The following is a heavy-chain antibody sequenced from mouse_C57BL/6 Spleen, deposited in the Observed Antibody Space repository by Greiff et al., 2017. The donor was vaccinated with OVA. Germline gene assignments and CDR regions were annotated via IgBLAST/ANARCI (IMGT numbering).Heavy chain of an antibody. J-gene: IGHJ1*03. CDR3: ARSGKYYDWYFDV. V-gene: IGHV1-82*01. CDR2: IYPGDGDT. D-gene: IGHD1-1*01. CDR1: GYAFSSSW. Sequence: QVQLQQSGPELVKPGASVKISCKASGYAFSSSWMNWVKQRPGKGLEWIGRIYPGDGDTNYNGKFKGKATLTADKSSSTAYMQLSSLTSEDSAVYFCARSGKYYDWYFDVWGTGTTVTVSS.